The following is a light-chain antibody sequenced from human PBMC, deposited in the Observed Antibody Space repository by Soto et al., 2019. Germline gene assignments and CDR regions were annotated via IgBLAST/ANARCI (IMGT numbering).Light chain of an antibody. Sequence: IQMTQSPSSLSASVGDRVTITCQASQDISDYLNWYQQKPGEAPNLLIYDASTLATGVPSRFRGSGSGTDFTLTISILQPEDIGTYFCQQFDNLISFGGGTKVEIK. CDR2: DAS. V-gene: IGKV1-33*01. J-gene: IGKJ4*01. CDR3: QQFDNLIS. CDR1: QDISDY.